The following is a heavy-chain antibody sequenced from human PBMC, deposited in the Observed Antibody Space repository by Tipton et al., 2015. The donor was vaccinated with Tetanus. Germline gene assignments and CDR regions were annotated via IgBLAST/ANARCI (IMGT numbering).Heavy chain of an antibody. V-gene: IGHV4-59*01. CDR1: GDSISSYY. J-gene: IGHJ3*02. CDR3: ARYGKGYCSGGDCYSDGFDI. CDR2: IYFTGNT. Sequence: TLSLICTVSGDSISSYYWSWIRQPPGRGLEWIGHIYFTGNTQYSPSLKSRVTMSVATSKIQFSLKLSSVTAADTAVYYCARYGKGYCSGGDCYSDGFDIRGQGTMVTVSS. D-gene: IGHD2-15*01.